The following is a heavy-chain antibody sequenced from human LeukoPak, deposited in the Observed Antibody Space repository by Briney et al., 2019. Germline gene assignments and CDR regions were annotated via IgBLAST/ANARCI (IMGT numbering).Heavy chain of an antibody. CDR2: IWDDGSNK. V-gene: IGHV3-33*01. J-gene: IGHJ3*02. CDR3: AFHLNDWDAFDI. Sequence: GRSLRLSCAASGFTFSSYGMHWVRQAPGKGLEWVAVIWDDGSNKYYADSVKGDSVKGRFTISRDNFENTLYLQMNSLRAEDTAVYYCAFHLNDWDAFDIWGQGTMVTVSS. D-gene: IGHD1-1*01. CDR1: GFTFSSYG.